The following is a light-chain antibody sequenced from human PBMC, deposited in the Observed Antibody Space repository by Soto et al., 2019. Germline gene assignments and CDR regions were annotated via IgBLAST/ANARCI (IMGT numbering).Light chain of an antibody. Sequence: EIVMTQSPPTLSVSPGERATLSCRASQSVGSKLAWYQQRPGQAPSLLIYDTSTRATGIPDRFSGSGSGTDFALTINRVEPEDCAIYFCQQYGSSPGTFGHGTKVDIK. V-gene: IGKV3-20*01. CDR2: DTS. CDR3: QQYGSSPGT. J-gene: IGKJ1*01. CDR1: QSVGSK.